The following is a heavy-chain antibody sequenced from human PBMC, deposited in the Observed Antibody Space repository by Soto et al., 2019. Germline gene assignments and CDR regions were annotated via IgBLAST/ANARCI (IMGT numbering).Heavy chain of an antibody. Sequence: EVQLLESGGGLVQPGGSLRLSCAASAFTFSSYAMSWVRQSPGKGLEWVSGISGSGISTYYADSVKGQFSISRDNSKNTMNLKRDSLRAEETAEYYCARDPGAITVAGNFDYWGQGTLVNVSS. D-gene: IGHD6-19*01. CDR3: ARDPGAITVAGNFDY. CDR1: AFTFSSYA. CDR2: ISGSGIST. V-gene: IGHV3-23*01. J-gene: IGHJ4*02.